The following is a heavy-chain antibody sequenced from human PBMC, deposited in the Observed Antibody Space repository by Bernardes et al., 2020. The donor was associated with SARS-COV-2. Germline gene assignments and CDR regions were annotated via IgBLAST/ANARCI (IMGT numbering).Heavy chain of an antibody. CDR3: ARLYDSSGYYKRAYGMDV. V-gene: IGHV5-51*01. J-gene: IGHJ6*02. Sequence: GESLKISCKGSGYSFTSYWIGWVRQMPGKGLEWMGIIYPGDSDTRYSPSFQGQVTISADKSISTAYLQWSSLKASDTAMYYCARLYDSSGYYKRAYGMDVWGQGTTVTVSS. CDR1: GYSFTSYW. D-gene: IGHD3-22*01. CDR2: IYPGDSDT.